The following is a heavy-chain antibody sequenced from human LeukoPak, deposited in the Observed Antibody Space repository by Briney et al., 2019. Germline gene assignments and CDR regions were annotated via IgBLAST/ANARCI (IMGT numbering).Heavy chain of an antibody. D-gene: IGHD6-19*01. CDR3: ARARREYSSGWYYY. CDR1: GYTFTSYA. V-gene: IGHV1-3*01. CDR2: INAGNGNT. Sequence: ASVKVSRKASGYTFTSYAMHWVRQAPGQRLEWMGWINAGNGNTKYSQKFQGRVTITRDTSASTAYMELSSLRSEDTAVYYCARARREYSSGWYYYWGQGTLVTVSS. J-gene: IGHJ4*02.